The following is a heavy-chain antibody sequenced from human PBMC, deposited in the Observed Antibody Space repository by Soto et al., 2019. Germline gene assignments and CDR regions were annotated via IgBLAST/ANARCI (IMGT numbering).Heavy chain of an antibody. D-gene: IGHD6-13*01. CDR2: IYPGDSDP. Sequence: PGVSMKVSRKGSGDSFTNYCSGWVLEKPGKGLEWMWIIYPGDSDPRYSPPFQGQVTISADKSISTAYLQWSSLKASDTAMYYCARTSAAGKYYYGMDVWGQGTTVTVSS. V-gene: IGHV5-51*01. J-gene: IGHJ6*02. CDR3: ARTSAAGKYYYGMDV. CDR1: GDSFTNYC.